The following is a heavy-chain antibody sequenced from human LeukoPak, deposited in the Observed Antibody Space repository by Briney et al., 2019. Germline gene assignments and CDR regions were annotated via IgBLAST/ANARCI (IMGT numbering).Heavy chain of an antibody. D-gene: IGHD6-19*01. CDR3: ARLVRSSGHGMDV. CDR2: IYPGDSDT. Sequence: GESPKTFCRGSGYSFTSYWIGGVRQVPGKGLEWMGIIYPGDSDTRYSPSFQGQVTISADKSISTAYLQWSSLKASDTAMYYCARLVRSSGHGMDVWGKGTTVTVSS. V-gene: IGHV5-51*01. CDR1: GYSFTSYW. J-gene: IGHJ6*04.